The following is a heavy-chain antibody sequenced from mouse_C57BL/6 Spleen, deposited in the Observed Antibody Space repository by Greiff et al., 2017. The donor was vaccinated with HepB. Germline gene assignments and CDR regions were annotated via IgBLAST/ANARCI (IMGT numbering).Heavy chain of an antibody. CDR1: GYSFTSYY. CDR2: IYPGSGNT. D-gene: IGHD1-1*01. CDR3: ARGGYYGSVYAMDY. J-gene: IGHJ4*01. V-gene: IGHV1-66*01. Sequence: VKLVESGPELVKPGASVKISCKASGYSFTSYYIHWVKQRPGQGLEWIGWIYPGSGNTKYNEKFKGKATLTADTSSSTAYMQLSSLTSEDSAVYYCARGGYYGSVYAMDYWGQGTSVTVSS.